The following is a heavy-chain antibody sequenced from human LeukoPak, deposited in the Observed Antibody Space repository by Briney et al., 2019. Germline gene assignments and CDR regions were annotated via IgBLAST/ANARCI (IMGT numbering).Heavy chain of an antibody. V-gene: IGHV3-9*01. CDR2: ISWNSGSI. CDR3: AKPTVGYAFDI. J-gene: IGHJ3*02. D-gene: IGHD1-26*01. CDR1: GFTFDDYA. Sequence: GRSLRLSCAASGFTFDDYAMHWVRQAPGKGLEWVSGISWNSGSIGYADSVKGRFTISRDNAKNSLYLQMNSLRAEDTALYYCAKPTVGYAFDIWGQGTMVTVSS.